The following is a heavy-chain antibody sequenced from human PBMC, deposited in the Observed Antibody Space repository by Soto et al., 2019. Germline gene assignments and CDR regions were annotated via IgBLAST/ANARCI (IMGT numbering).Heavy chain of an antibody. CDR1: GESFSGYY. J-gene: IGHJ4*02. CDR3: AGNIVATISSFDY. Sequence: QVQLQQWGAGLLKPSETLSLTCAVYGESFSGYYWSWIRQPPGKGLEWIGEINHSGSTNYNPSLKSRVTMSVDTSKNQFSLKLSSVTAADMAMYYCAGNIVATISSFDYWGQGTLVTVSS. D-gene: IGHD5-12*01. CDR2: INHSGST. V-gene: IGHV4-34*02.